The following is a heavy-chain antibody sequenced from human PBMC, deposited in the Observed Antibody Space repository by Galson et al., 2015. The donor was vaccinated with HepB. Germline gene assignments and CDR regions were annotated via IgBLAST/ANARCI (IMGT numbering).Heavy chain of an antibody. CDR2: ISYDGSDR. V-gene: IGHV3-30-3*01. J-gene: IGHJ4*02. CDR3: ARSNGGSYPDFDY. CDR1: GFTLSSYA. D-gene: IGHD1-26*01. Sequence: SLRLSCAASGFTLSSYAMHWVRQAPGKGLEWVALISYDGSDRYYADSVQGRFTVSRDNSKNTLYLQMNRLRVEDAALYYCARSNGGSYPDFDYWGQGTLVTVSS.